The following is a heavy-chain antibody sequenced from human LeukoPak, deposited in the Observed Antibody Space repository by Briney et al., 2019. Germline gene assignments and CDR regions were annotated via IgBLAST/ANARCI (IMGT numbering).Heavy chain of an antibody. V-gene: IGHV1-3*01. J-gene: IGHJ4*02. Sequence: GASVKVSCKASGYTFTSYAMHWVRQAPGQRLEWMGWINAGNGNTKYSQKFQGRVIITRDTSAGTAYMELSSLRSEDTAVYYCARGLTMIDGFDYWGQGTLVTVSS. D-gene: IGHD3-22*01. CDR2: INAGNGNT. CDR1: GYTFTSYA. CDR3: ARGLTMIDGFDY.